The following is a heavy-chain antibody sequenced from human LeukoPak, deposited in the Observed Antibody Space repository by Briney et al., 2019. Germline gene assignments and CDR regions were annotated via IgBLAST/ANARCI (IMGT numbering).Heavy chain of an antibody. Sequence: GGSLRLSCAASEFIFSNYAMSWVRQAPGTGLEWVSTISGNSAATYYGDSVKGRFTISRDNSKNTLYLQMDSLRAEDTAIYYCAKDRTHRRYYDSTGYYNQYDYWGQGALVTVPS. CDR2: ISGNSAAT. CDR3: AKDRTHRRYYDSTGYYNQYDY. D-gene: IGHD3-22*01. CDR1: EFIFSNYA. V-gene: IGHV3-23*01. J-gene: IGHJ4*02.